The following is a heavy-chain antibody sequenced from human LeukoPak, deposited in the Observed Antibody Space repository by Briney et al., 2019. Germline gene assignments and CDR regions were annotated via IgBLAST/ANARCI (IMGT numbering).Heavy chain of an antibody. J-gene: IGHJ3*02. CDR3: ARGPDAFDI. CDR2: ISSSASTV. CDR1: GFTFSSYE. Sequence: QPGGSLRLSCAASGFTFSSYEMNWVREAPGEGLEWVSYISSSASTVYYADSVKGRFTISRDNAKNSLYLQMNSLRAEDTAVYYCARGPDAFDIWGQGTMVTVSS. V-gene: IGHV3-48*03.